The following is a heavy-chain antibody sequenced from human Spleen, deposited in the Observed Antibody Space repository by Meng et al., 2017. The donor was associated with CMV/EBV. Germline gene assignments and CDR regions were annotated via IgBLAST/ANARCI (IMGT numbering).Heavy chain of an antibody. Sequence: GESLKISCAASGFTVTSNYMSWVRQAPGKGLEWVSVFYSDTAAYADSVKGRFTMSRDNFKNTLYLQMNSLRAEDTAVYYCARDASSSGSYFWDYWGQGTLVTVSS. CDR1: GFTVTSNY. V-gene: IGHV3-53*01. J-gene: IGHJ4*02. CDR3: ARDASSSGSYFWDY. D-gene: IGHD1-26*01. CDR2: FYSDTA.